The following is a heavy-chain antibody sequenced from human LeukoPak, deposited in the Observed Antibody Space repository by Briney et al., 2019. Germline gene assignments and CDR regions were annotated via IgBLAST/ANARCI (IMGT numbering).Heavy chain of an antibody. CDR2: ISSSSSYI. CDR3: ARVSYGEVNPWAFDI. J-gene: IGHJ3*02. V-gene: IGHV3-21*01. D-gene: IGHD4-17*01. CDR1: GFTFSSYS. Sequence: GGSLRLSCAASGFTFSSYSMNWVRQAPGKGLEWVSSISSSSSYIYYADSVKGRFTISRDNAKNSLYLQINSLRAEDTAVYYCARVSYGEVNPWAFDIWGQGTMVTVSS.